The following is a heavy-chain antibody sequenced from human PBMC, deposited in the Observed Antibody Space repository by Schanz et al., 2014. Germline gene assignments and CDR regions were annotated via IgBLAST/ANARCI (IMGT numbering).Heavy chain of an antibody. Sequence: EVQLLESGGGLVQPGGSLRVSCAASGFTFNSYAMSWVRQAPGRGLEWVSGISGSGGTTHYADSVEGRFTISRDYSKNTLYLQMSSLRAEDTAIYYCAKLSSSGRLAGYFDYWGQGALVTVSS. CDR2: ISGSGGTT. J-gene: IGHJ4*02. V-gene: IGHV3-23*01. CDR1: GFTFNSYA. CDR3: AKLSSSGRLAGYFDY. D-gene: IGHD6-19*01.